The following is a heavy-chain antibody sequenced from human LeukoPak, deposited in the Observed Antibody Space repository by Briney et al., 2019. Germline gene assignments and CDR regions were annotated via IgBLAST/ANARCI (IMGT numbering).Heavy chain of an antibody. D-gene: IGHD3-3*01. V-gene: IGHV1-2*02. Sequence: VASVKVSCKASGYTFTGYYMHWVRQAPGQGLEWMGWINPNSGGTNYAQKFQGRVTMTRDTSISTAYMELSRLRSADTAVYYCARSGLWSGYLRDLPFDYWGQGTLVTVSS. CDR1: GYTFTGYY. CDR3: ARSGLWSGYLRDLPFDY. CDR2: INPNSGGT. J-gene: IGHJ4*02.